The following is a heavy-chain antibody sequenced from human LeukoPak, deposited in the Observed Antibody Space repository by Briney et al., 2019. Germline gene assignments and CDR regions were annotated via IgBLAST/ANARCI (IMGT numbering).Heavy chain of an antibody. Sequence: ASVKVSCKASGYTFTTYAMHWVRQAPGQRLEWMGWINAGNGNTKYSQKFQGRVTITRVTSASTAYMELSSLRSEDTAVYYCARGPWFNAFDIWGQGTMVTVSS. J-gene: IGHJ3*02. CDR3: ARGPWFNAFDI. CDR1: GYTFTTYA. CDR2: INAGNGNT. D-gene: IGHD3-10*01. V-gene: IGHV1-3*01.